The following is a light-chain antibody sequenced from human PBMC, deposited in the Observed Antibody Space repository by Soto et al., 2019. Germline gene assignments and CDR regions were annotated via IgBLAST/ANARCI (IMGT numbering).Light chain of an antibody. CDR1: SSNIGAGYD. V-gene: IGLV1-40*01. J-gene: IGLJ1*01. CDR3: QSYDSSLSGYV. CDR2: INR. Sequence: QSVLTQPPSVSGAPGQRVTISCTGSSSNIGAGYDVHWYQQLPGTAPKLLIYINRNRPSGVPDRFSGSKSGTSASLAITGLQAEDEADYYCQSYDSSLSGYVFGTGTKGHRP.